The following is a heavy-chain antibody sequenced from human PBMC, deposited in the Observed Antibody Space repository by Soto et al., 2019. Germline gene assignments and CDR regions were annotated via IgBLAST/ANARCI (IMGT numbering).Heavy chain of an antibody. V-gene: IGHV4-31*03. CDR2: IYYSGST. Sequence: SETLSLTCTASGGSISSGGYYWSWIRQHPGKGLEWIGYIYYSGSTYYNPSLKSRVTISVDTSKNQFSLKLSSVTAADTAVYYCARGSLGIVVVPAATSPYYYGMDVWGQGTTVTVSS. J-gene: IGHJ6*02. D-gene: IGHD2-2*01. CDR1: GGSISSGGYY. CDR3: ARGSLGIVVVPAATSPYYYGMDV.